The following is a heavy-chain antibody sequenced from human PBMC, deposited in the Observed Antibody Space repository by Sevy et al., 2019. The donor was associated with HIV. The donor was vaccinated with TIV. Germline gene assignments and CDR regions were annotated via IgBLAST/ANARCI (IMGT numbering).Heavy chain of an antibody. V-gene: IGHV3-48*03. CDR2: ISSSGSTI. CDR1: GFTFSSYE. CDR3: ASGFFGWGIYYYGMDV. J-gene: IGHJ6*02. D-gene: IGHD3-3*01. Sequence: GGTLRLSCAASGFTFSSYEMNWVRQAPGKGLEWVSYISSSGSTIYNADTVKGRFTISRDNAKNSLYLQMNSLRAEDTAVYYCASGFFGWGIYYYGMDVWGQGTTVTVSS.